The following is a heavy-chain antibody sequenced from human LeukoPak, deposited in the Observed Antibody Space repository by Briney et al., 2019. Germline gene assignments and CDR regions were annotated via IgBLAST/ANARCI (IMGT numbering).Heavy chain of an antibody. CDR1: GGSISSSSSY. D-gene: IGHD1-1*01. J-gene: IGHJ4*02. Sequence: SETLSLTCTVSGGSISSSSSYWGCIRQPPGKGLEWIGSIYYSGSTYYNPSLRSRVNISVDTSKNQFSLQLNSVTAADTAVYYCAGHESGSYFDYWGQGTLVTVSS. V-gene: IGHV4-39*01. CDR2: IYYSGST. CDR3: AGHESGSYFDY.